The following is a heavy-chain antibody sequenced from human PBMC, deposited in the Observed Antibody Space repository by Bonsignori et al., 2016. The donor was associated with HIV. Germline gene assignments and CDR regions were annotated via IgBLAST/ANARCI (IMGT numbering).Heavy chain of an antibody. CDR3: ARQRITIFGVVLDY. J-gene: IGHJ4*02. V-gene: IGHV3-7*01. Sequence: WIRQPPGKGLEWVANIKQDGSEKYYVDSVKGRFTISRDNAKNSLYLQMNSLRAEDTAVYYCARQRITIFGVVLDYWGQGTLVTVSS. CDR2: IKQDGSEK. D-gene: IGHD3-3*01.